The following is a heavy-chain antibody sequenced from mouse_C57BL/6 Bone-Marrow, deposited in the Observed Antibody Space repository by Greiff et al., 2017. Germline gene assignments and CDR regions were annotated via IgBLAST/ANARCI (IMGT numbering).Heavy chain of an antibody. CDR1: GFTFTDYY. V-gene: IGHV7-3*01. CDR3: ASLGSSYDYAMDY. D-gene: IGHD1-1*01. J-gene: IGHJ4*01. Sequence: EVQLQESGGGLVQPGGSLSLSCAASGFTFTDYYMSWVRQPPGKALEWLGFIRNKANGYTTEYSASVKGRFTISRDNSQSILYLQMNALRAEDSATYYCASLGSSYDYAMDYWGQGTSVTVSS. CDR2: IRNKANGYTT.